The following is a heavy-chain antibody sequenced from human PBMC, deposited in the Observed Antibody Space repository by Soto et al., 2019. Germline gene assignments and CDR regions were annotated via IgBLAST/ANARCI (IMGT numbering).Heavy chain of an antibody. Sequence: SVNLSCKASAGTLSSYTFSWVLQAPGQGLEWMGRVIPNLGVTNYAKKFQGRFTIVVDTSTSTAYMELNSLRYEDTAVYYCARDKGYCSDTSCPDFDYWGQGTLVTVSS. CDR1: AGTLSSYT. D-gene: IGHD2-15*01. J-gene: IGHJ4*02. CDR2: VIPNLGVT. V-gene: IGHV1-69*04. CDR3: ARDKGYCSDTSCPDFDY.